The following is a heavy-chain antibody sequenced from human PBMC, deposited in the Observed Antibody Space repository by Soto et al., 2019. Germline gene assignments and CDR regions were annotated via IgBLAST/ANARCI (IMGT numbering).Heavy chain of an antibody. Sequence: QVQLVQSGAEVKKPGSSVKVSCKASGGTFSSYSINWVRQAPGQGLEWMGEIIPIFGTANYAQKFQGRVTITADESTSIAHMELSSLRSEDTAVYYCARDGGRHSGGIDYWGQGTLVTVSS. CDR1: GGTFSSYS. J-gene: IGHJ4*02. D-gene: IGHD1-26*01. CDR3: ARDGGRHSGGIDY. V-gene: IGHV1-69*01. CDR2: IIPIFGTA.